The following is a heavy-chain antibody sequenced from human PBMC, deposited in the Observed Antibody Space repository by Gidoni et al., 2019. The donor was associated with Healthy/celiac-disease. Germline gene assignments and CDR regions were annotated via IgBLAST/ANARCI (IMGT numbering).Heavy chain of an antibody. V-gene: IGHV4-34*01. D-gene: IGHD1-1*01. J-gene: IGHJ6*02. CDR1: GGSFSGYY. CDR3: AREPSQAYYGMDV. CDR2: INHSGST. Sequence: QVQLQQWGAGLLKPPETLSLTCAVYGGSFSGYYWSWIRQPPGKGLEWIGEINHSGSTNYNPSLKSRVTISVDTSKNQFSLKLSSVTAADTAVYYCAREPSQAYYGMDVWGQGTTVTVSS.